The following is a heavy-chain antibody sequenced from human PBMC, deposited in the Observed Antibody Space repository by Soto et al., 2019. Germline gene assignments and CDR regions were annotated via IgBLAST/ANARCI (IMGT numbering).Heavy chain of an antibody. CDR2: IYHSGST. D-gene: IGHD6-19*01. CDR1: GGSISSSNW. Sequence: PSETLSLTCAVSGGSISSSNWWSWVRQPPGKGLEWIGEIYHSGSTNYNPSLKSRVTISVDKSKNQFSLKLSSVTAADTAVYYCARGVSAVPGVYYFDYWGQGTLVTVSS. CDR3: ARGVSAVPGVYYFDY. J-gene: IGHJ4*02. V-gene: IGHV4-4*02.